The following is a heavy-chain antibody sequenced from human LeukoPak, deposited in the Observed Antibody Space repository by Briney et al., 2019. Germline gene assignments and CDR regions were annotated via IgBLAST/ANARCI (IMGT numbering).Heavy chain of an antibody. V-gene: IGHV4-4*02. CDR1: GGSISSSNW. CDR2: INHSGST. D-gene: IGHD2-2*01. Sequence: SETLSLTCAVSGGSISSSNWWSWVRQPPGKGLEWIGEINHSGSTNYNPSLKSRVTISVDTSKNQFSLKLSSVTAADTAVYYCASVGVPAARDYWGQGTLVTVSS. CDR3: ASVGVPAARDY. J-gene: IGHJ4*02.